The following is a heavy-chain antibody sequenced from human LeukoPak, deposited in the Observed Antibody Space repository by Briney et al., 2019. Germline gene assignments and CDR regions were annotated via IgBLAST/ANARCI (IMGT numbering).Heavy chain of an antibody. D-gene: IGHD3-10*01. CDR2: IYSGGST. CDR3: ARGYYGSGSYYKTLGYAFDI. V-gene: IGHV3-53*01. J-gene: IGHJ3*02. CDR1: GFTVSSNY. Sequence: GGSLRLSCAASGFTVSSNYMSWVRQAPGKGLEWVSVIYSGGSTYYADSVKGRFTISRDNSKNTLYLQMNSLRAEDTAVYYCARGYYGSGSYYKTLGYAFDIWGQGTMVTVSS.